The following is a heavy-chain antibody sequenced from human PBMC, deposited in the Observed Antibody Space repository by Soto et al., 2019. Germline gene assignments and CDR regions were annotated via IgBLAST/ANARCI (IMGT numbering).Heavy chain of an antibody. V-gene: IGHV3-21*01. CDR2: ISSSSGYI. CDR3: AREALSTVTPS. J-gene: IGHJ4*02. Sequence: GGSLRLSCAASGFTFSAYSMNWVRQAPGKGLEWVSSISSSSGYISYADSVKGRFTISRDNPRNSLYLQMNSLRAEDTAVYFCAREALSTVTPSRGQGTVVTVSS. CDR1: GFTFSAYS. D-gene: IGHD2-15*01.